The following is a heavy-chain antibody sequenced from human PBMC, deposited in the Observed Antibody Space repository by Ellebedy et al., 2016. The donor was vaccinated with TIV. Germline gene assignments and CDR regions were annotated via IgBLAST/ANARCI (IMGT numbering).Heavy chain of an antibody. CDR2: IYSGGST. Sequence: GESLKISCAASGFTVSSNYMSWVRQAPGKGLEWVSVIYSGGSTYYADSVKGRFTISRDNSKNTLYLQMNSLRAEDTAVYYCARDPLTYYDILTGLEGAFDIWGQGTMVTVSS. D-gene: IGHD3-9*01. CDR1: GFTVSSNY. CDR3: ARDPLTYYDILTGLEGAFDI. V-gene: IGHV3-66*01. J-gene: IGHJ3*02.